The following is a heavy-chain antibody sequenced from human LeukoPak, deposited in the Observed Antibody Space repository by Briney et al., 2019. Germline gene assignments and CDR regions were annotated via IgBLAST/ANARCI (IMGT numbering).Heavy chain of an antibody. CDR2: IRQDGGEK. J-gene: IGHJ4*02. Sequence: GGSLRLSCAASGFTFSSYWMSWVRQAPGKGLEWVASIRQDGGEKYYVDSVKGRFSISRDNAENTLYLQMNSLRVEDTAVYFCARDRDYIFFDYWGQGALVTVSS. CDR3: ARDRDYIFFDY. V-gene: IGHV3-7*01. CDR1: GFTFSSYW. D-gene: IGHD4-11*01.